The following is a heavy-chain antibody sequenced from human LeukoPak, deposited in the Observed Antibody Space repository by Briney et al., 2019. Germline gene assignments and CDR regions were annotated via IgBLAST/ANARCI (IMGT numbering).Heavy chain of an antibody. CDR2: IYYSGST. CDR1: GDSISSSSYY. Sequence: SETLSLTCTVSGDSISSSSYYWGWIRQPPGKGLEWIGTIYYSGSTNYNPSLKSRVTMSVDTSKNQFSLKLSSVTAADTAVYYCARDPYYDLAYFDYWGQGTLVTVSS. V-gene: IGHV4-39*07. J-gene: IGHJ4*02. D-gene: IGHD3-22*01. CDR3: ARDPYYDLAYFDY.